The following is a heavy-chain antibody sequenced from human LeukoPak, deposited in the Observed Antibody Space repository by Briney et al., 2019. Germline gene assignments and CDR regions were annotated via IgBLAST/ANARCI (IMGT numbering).Heavy chain of an antibody. CDR3: ARDYRYYYDTSY. CDR2: ISSSSTI. J-gene: IGHJ4*02. D-gene: IGHD3-22*01. CDR1: GFTFSSYR. Sequence: GSLRLSCAASGFTFSSYRMNWVRQAPGKGLEWVSYISSSSTIYYADSVKGRFTISRDNAKNSLYLQMNSLRAEDTAVYYCARDYRYYYDTSYWGQGTLVTVSS. V-gene: IGHV3-48*01.